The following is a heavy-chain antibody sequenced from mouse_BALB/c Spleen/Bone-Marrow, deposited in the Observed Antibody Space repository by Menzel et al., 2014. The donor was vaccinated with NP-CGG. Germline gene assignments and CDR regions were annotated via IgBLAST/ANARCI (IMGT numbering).Heavy chain of an antibody. Sequence: EVQVVESGGGLVQPGGPLKLSCAASGFDFSSYWMSWVRQAPGKGLEWIGEINPDSSTINYTPSLKDKFIISRVNAKNTLYLQKNKVRSEDTALYYCTRLHYYGYSAYWGQGTLVTVST. V-gene: IGHV4-1*02. J-gene: IGHJ3*01. CDR1: GFDFSSYW. CDR3: TRLHYYGYSAY. CDR2: INPDSSTI. D-gene: IGHD1-2*01.